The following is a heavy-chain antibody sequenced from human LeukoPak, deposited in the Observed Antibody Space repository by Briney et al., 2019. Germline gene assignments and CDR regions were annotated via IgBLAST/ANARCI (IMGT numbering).Heavy chain of an antibody. Sequence: GGSLRLSCAASGFTFSSYAMSWVRQAPGKGLEWVSAISGSGGSTYYADSVKGRFTISRDNSKNTLYLQMNSLRAEDTAVYYCAKRDGYSHGPYYGMDVWGQGTTVTVSS. CDR2: ISGSGGST. J-gene: IGHJ6*02. CDR1: GFTFSSYA. CDR3: AKRDGYSHGPYYGMDV. V-gene: IGHV3-23*01. D-gene: IGHD5-24*01.